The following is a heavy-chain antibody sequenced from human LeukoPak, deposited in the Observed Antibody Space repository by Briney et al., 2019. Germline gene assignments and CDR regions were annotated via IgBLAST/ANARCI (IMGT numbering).Heavy chain of an antibody. CDR2: INPNSGGT. J-gene: IGHJ3*02. CDR1: GGTFSSYA. CDR3: ARDGSSGYDAFDI. D-gene: IGHD3-22*01. V-gene: IGHV1-2*02. Sequence: ASVTVSCKASGGTFSSYAISWVRQAPGQGLEWMGWINPNSGGTNYAQKFQGRVTMTRDTSISTAYMELSRLRSDDTAVYYCARDGSSGYDAFDIWGQGTMVTVSS.